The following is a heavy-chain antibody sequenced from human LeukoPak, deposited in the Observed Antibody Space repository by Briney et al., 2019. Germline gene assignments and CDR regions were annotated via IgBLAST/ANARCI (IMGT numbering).Heavy chain of an antibody. J-gene: IGHJ4*02. CDR3: ARGRSSGWYYYFDY. CDR2: INPNSGGT. V-gene: IGHV1-2*02. D-gene: IGHD6-19*01. CDR1: GYTFTGYY. Sequence: GASVKVSCKASGYTFTGYYMHWVRQAPGQGLEWMGWINPNSGGTNYAQKFQGRVTMTRDTSISTAYMELSRLRSDDTAVYYCARGRSSGWYYYFDYWGQGTLVTVSS.